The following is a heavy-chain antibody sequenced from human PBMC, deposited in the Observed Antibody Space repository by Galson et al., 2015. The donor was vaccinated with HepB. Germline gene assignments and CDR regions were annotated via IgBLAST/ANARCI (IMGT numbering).Heavy chain of an antibody. J-gene: IGHJ4*02. CDR1: GYTFTTYG. Sequence: SVKVSCKASGYTFTTYGISWVRQAPGQGLEWMGSINTYNFNTNFAQRLQDRVTMTTDTATNTAYMELRSLGSDDTAVYYCARARYSTSPPDYWGQGTLVTVAS. CDR2: INTYNFNT. V-gene: IGHV1-18*01. CDR3: ARARYSTSPPDY. D-gene: IGHD1-26*01.